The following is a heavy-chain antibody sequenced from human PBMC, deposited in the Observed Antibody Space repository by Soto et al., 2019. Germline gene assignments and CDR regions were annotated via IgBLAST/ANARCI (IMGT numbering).Heavy chain of an antibody. J-gene: IGHJ5*02. CDR2: IYYSGST. CDR1: GGSISTYY. Sequence: PSETLSLTCTVSGGSISTYYWSWIRQPPGKGLEWIGYIYYSGSTNYNPSLKSRVTISVDTSKNQFSLKLSSVTAADTAVYYCARSDSSGYYAIDPWGQGTLVTVSS. D-gene: IGHD3-22*01. CDR3: ARSDSSGYYAIDP. V-gene: IGHV4-59*12.